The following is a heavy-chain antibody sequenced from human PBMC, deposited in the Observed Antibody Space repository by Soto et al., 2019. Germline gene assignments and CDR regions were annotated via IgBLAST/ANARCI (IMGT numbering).Heavy chain of an antibody. Sequence: GGSLRLSCAASGFTFSSYWMSWVRQAPGKGLEWVANIKQDGSEKYYVDSVKGRFTISRDNAKSSVYLQMNSLVGDDTAVYYCARENWFFDYWGQGTPVTVSS. V-gene: IGHV3-7*01. D-gene: IGHD3-10*01. J-gene: IGHJ4*02. CDR1: GFTFSSYW. CDR2: IKQDGSEK. CDR3: ARENWFFDY.